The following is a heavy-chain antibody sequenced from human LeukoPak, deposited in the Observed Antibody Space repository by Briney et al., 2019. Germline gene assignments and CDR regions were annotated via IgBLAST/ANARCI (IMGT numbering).Heavy chain of an antibody. J-gene: IGHJ6*04. Sequence: GGSLRLSCAASGYTFGDYGMSWVRQAPGKGLEWVSVIYSGGTIYYADSVKGRFTISRDNAKNSLYLQMNSLRAEDTAVYYCAELGITMIGGVWGKGTTVTISS. CDR1: GYTFGDYG. D-gene: IGHD3-10*02. CDR2: IYSGGTI. CDR3: AELGITMIGGV. V-gene: IGHV3-69-1*02.